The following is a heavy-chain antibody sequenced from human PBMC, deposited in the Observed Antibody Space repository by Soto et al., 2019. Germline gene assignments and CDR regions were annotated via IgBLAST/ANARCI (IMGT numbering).Heavy chain of an antibody. CDR2: IHHSRDD. CDR3: ARLEFGNFGAY. Sequence: SETLSLTCAVSCGSISNDAWWWSWVRQPPGKGLEWIGEIHHSRDDNYNPSLRSRVTLSLDKSKNQFSLRLTSVTAADTAVYYCARLEFGNFGAYWGQGAPVTVSS. J-gene: IGHJ4*02. V-gene: IGHV4-4*02. D-gene: IGHD3-10*01. CDR1: CGSISNDAW.